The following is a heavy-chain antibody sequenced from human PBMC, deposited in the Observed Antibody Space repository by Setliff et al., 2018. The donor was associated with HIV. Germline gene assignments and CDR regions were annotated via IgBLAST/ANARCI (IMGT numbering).Heavy chain of an antibody. D-gene: IGHD3-3*01. CDR3: ARDTYYNFWSGLEDYYYYMDV. CDR1: GYPFTSYY. V-gene: IGHV1-46*01. CDR2: INPSGGST. J-gene: IGHJ6*03. Sequence: ASVQVSCKASGYPFTSYYMHWVRQAPGQGLEWMGIINPSGGSTSYAQKFQGRVTMTRDTSTSTVYTELSSLRSEDTAVYYCARDTYYNFWSGLEDYYYYMDVWGKGTTVTVSS.